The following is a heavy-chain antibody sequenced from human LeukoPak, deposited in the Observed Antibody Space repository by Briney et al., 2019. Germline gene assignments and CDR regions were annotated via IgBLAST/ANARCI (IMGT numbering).Heavy chain of an antibody. J-gene: IGHJ5*02. CDR1: GFTFDDYA. CDR3: AKDRDSSSWYQSSDWFDP. D-gene: IGHD6-13*01. V-gene: IGHV3-30*18. Sequence: PGGSLRLSCAASGFTFDDYAMHWVRQAPGKGLEWVAVISYDGSNKYYADSVKGRFTISRDNSKNTLYLQMNSLRAEDTAVYYCAKDRDSSSWYQSSDWFDPWGQGTLVTVSS. CDR2: ISYDGSNK.